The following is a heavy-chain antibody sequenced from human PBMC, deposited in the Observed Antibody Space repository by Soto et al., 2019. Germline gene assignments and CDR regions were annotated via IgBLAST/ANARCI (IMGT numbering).Heavy chain of an antibody. CDR2: IKHDGGET. V-gene: IGHV3-7*05. Sequence: DVQLVESGGGVVQPGGSLRLSCAASGFTFRSYWMTWVRQAPGKGLVWVANIKHDGGETSYVDSVKGRFTISRDNAKNSLFLHMSSLRAEDTAVYYCVSPSSGDFPQGGDYWGQGTLVTVSS. CDR3: VSPSSGDFPQGGDY. CDR1: GFTFRSYW. J-gene: IGHJ4*02. D-gene: IGHD4-17*01.